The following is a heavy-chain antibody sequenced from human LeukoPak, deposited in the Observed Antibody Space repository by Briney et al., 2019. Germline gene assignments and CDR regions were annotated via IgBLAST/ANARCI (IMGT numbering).Heavy chain of an antibody. Sequence: PGGSLRLSCAASGFTFSSYWMSCVRQAPGKGLEWVANINPAGSEKYYVDSVKGRFTISRDNAENSLYLQMNSLRAADTAVYYCARGGAIILAYWGQGTLVTVSS. V-gene: IGHV3-7*05. J-gene: IGHJ4*02. CDR2: INPAGSEK. CDR3: ARGGAIILAY. CDR1: GFTFSSYW. D-gene: IGHD3-10*01.